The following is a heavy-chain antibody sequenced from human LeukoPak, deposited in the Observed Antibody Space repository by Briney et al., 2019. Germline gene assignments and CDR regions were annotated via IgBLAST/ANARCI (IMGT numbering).Heavy chain of an antibody. CDR3: ARHYYGSGINWFDP. D-gene: IGHD3-10*01. CDR1: GDSISSSSYY. V-gene: IGHV4-39*01. Sequence: SETLSLTCTVSGDSISSSSYYWGWIRQPPGKGREWIVSIYNSGSTYYNPSRKSRVTISVKTSKNQFSLNLYSVTAADTAVYYCARHYYGSGINWFDPWGQGTLVTVSS. J-gene: IGHJ5*02. CDR2: IYNSGST.